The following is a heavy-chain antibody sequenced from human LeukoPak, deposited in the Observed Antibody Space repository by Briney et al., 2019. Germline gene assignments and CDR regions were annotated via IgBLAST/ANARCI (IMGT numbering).Heavy chain of an antibody. Sequence: SETLSLTCAVSGGSISSTNWWSWVRQPPGKGLEWIGEIYHSGITNYNPSLNSRVTISIDKSTNQFSLKLTSVTAADTAVYYCAREGLGYCSGGSCYWWGQGTLVTVSS. CDR3: AREGLGYCSGGSCYW. V-gene: IGHV4-4*02. CDR1: GGSISSTNW. CDR2: IYHSGIT. D-gene: IGHD2-15*01. J-gene: IGHJ4*02.